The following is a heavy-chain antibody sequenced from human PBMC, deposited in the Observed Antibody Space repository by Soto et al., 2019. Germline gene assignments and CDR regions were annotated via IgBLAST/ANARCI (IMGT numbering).Heavy chain of an antibody. CDR1: GGTFSSYA. CDR3: AIIPPYSSGRDY. Sequence: GASVKVSCKASGGTFSSYAISWVRQAPGQGLEWMGGIIPIFGTANYAQKFQGRVTITADESTSTAYMELSSLRSEDTAVYYCAIIPPYSSGRDYWGQGTLVTVSS. J-gene: IGHJ4*02. V-gene: IGHV1-69*13. CDR2: IIPIFGTA. D-gene: IGHD6-19*01.